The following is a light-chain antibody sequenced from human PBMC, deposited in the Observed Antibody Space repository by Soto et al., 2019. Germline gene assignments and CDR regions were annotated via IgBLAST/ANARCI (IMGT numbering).Light chain of an antibody. J-gene: IGLJ2*01. CDR3: SSYTSSSTRV. Sequence: QSALTQPASVSGSPGQSITISCTGTSSDVGGYNYVSWYQQHPGKAPKLMIYDVSNRPSGVSNRCSGSKSSNTASLTISGLHAEDEADYYGSSYTSSSTRVFSGGTKLTVL. CDR2: DVS. V-gene: IGLV2-14*01. CDR1: SSDVGGYNY.